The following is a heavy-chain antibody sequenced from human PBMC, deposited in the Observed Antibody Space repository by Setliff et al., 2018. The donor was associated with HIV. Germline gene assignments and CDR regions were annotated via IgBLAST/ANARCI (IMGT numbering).Heavy chain of an antibody. CDR1: GYTLSSHY. V-gene: IGHV1-69*13. D-gene: IGHD4-17*01. Sequence: SVKVSCKASGYTLSSHYIHWVRQAPGQGLEWMGGIIPIFGTANYAQKFQGRVTITADESTSTAYMELSSLRSEDTAVYYCARDLDYGGGGFDYWGQGTLVTVSS. CDR2: IIPIFGTA. J-gene: IGHJ4*02. CDR3: ARDLDYGGGGFDY.